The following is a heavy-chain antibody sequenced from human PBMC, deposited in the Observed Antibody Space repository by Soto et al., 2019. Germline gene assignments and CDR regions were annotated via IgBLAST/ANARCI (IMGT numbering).Heavy chain of an antibody. V-gene: IGHV1-3*01. J-gene: IGHJ4*02. CDR2: INARTGNT. Sequence: ASVKVSCKASGNTFTSYAMHWVRQAPGQRLEWMGWINARTGNTKYSQKFQGRVTITRDTXASTAYMELSSLRSEDTAVYYCASYSTGYSHWGQGTLVTVS. D-gene: IGHD3-22*01. CDR3: ASYSTGYSH. CDR1: GNTFTSYA.